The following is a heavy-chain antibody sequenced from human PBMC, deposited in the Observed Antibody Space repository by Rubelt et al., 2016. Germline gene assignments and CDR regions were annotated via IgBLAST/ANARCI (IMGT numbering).Heavy chain of an antibody. CDR1: GFTFSSYW. CDR2: INSDGCST. D-gene: IGHD3-10*01. CDR3: ARVYGSGSSFYYYYGMDV. Sequence: CAASGFTFSSYWMHWVCQAPGKGLVWVSRINSDGCSTSSADSVKGRFTISRDKAKNTLYLQMNSLRAQDTAVYYCARVYGSGSSFYYYYGMDVWGQGTTVTVSS. J-gene: IGHJ6*02. V-gene: IGHV3-74*01.